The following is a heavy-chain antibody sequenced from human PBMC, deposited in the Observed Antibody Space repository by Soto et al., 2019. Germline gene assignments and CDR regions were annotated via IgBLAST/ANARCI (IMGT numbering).Heavy chain of an antibody. CDR2: ISSTTNYI. J-gene: IGHJ4*02. Sequence: GGSLRLSCTASGFTFTRYSMNWVRQAPGKGLEWVSSISSTTNYIYYGDSMKGRFTISRDNAKNSLYLEMNSLRAEDTAVYYCARESEDLTSNFDYWGQGTLVTVS. CDR1: GFTFTRYS. CDR3: ARESEDLTSNFDY. V-gene: IGHV3-21*06.